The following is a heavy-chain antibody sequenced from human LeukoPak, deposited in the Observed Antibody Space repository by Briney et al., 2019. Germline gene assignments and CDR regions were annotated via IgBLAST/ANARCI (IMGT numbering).Heavy chain of an antibody. D-gene: IGHD1-14*01. CDR3: ARADHSRAAIIDY. CDR1: GGSISSYY. J-gene: IGHJ4*02. CDR2: IYYSGST. V-gene: IGHV4-59*01. Sequence: SETLSLTCTVSGGSISSYYWSWIRQPPGKGLEWIGYIYYSGSTNYNPSLKSRVTISVDTSKNQFSLKLSSVTAADTAVYYCARADHSRAAIIDYWGQGSLVTVAS.